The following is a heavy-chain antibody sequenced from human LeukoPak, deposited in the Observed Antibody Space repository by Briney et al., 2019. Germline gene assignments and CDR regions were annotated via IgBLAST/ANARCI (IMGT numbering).Heavy chain of an antibody. V-gene: IGHV1-3*01. CDR3: ARGSLDNWNDKTHYYYYGMDV. Sequence: GASVKVSCKASGYTFTSYAMHWVRQAPGQRLEWMGWINAGNGNTKYSQKFQGRVTITRDTSASTAYMELSSLRSEDTAVYYCARGSLDNWNDKTHYYYYGMDVWGQGTTVTVSS. D-gene: IGHD1-1*01. CDR2: INAGNGNT. J-gene: IGHJ6*02. CDR1: GYTFTSYA.